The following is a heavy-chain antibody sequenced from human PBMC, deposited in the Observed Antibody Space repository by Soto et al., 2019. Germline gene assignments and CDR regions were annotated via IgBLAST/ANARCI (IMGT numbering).Heavy chain of an antibody. J-gene: IGHJ4*02. V-gene: IGHV1-46*01. Sequence: ASVKVSCKASGYTFTSYYMHWVRQAPGQGLEWMGIINPSGGSTSYAQKFQGRVTMTRDTSTCTVYMELSSLRSEDTAVYYCARDIRYSSGWYNGYYFDYWGQGTLVTVSS. CDR2: INPSGGST. CDR3: ARDIRYSSGWYNGYYFDY. CDR1: GYTFTSYY. D-gene: IGHD6-19*01.